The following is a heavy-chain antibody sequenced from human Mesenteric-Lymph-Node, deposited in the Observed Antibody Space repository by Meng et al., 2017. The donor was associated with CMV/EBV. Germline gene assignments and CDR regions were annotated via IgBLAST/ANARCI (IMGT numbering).Heavy chain of an antibody. Sequence: GESLKISCAPSGFIFSNYAMSWVRQAPGKGLEWVSSISSSSGYIYYADSVKGRFTISRDNAKNSLYLQMNSLRAEDTAVYYCASSDRRDPWGQGTLVTVSS. V-gene: IGHV3-21*01. CDR3: ASSDRRDP. D-gene: IGHD1-26*01. J-gene: IGHJ5*02. CDR1: GFIFSNYA. CDR2: ISSSSGYI.